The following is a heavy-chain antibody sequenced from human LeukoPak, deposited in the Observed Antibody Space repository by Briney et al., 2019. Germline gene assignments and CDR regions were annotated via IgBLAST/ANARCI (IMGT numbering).Heavy chain of an antibody. CDR2: ISSNGGST. CDR3: ARAGRDGYSGYDFDY. Sequence: PGGSLRLSRAASGFTFSSYAMHWVRQAPGKGLEYVSAISSNGGSTYYANSVKGRFTISRDNSKNTLYLQMGSLRAEDMAVYYCARAGRDGYSGYDFDYWGQGTLVTVSS. CDR1: GFTFSSYA. V-gene: IGHV3-64*01. D-gene: IGHD5-12*01. J-gene: IGHJ4*02.